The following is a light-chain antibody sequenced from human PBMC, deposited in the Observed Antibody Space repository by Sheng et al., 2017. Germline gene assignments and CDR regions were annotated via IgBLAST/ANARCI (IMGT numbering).Light chain of an antibody. CDR2: DLN. J-gene: IGLJ3*02. V-gene: IGLV2-14*02. CDR1: SSDAGTYNL. Sequence: QSALTQPASVSGSPGQSITISCTGTSSDAGTYNLVSWYQHHPGKAPKLIIYDLNRRPSGVSNRFSGSKSGTSASLAISGLRSEDEADYYCAAWDDSLNGPVFGGGTKLTVL. CDR3: AAWDDSLNGPV.